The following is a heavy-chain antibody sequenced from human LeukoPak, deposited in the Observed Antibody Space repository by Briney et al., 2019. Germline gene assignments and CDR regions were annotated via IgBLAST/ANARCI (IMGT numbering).Heavy chain of an antibody. CDR1: GGSMSSYY. Sequence: SETLSLTCTVSGGSMSSYYWSWIRQPPGKGLEWIGYIYYSGSTNYNPSLKSRVTISVDTSKNQFSLKLSSVTAADTAVYYCARDYGSSGWQIVVHWGQGTLVTVSS. CDR3: ARDYGSSGWQIVVH. V-gene: IGHV4-59*01. D-gene: IGHD6-19*01. J-gene: IGHJ4*02. CDR2: IYYSGST.